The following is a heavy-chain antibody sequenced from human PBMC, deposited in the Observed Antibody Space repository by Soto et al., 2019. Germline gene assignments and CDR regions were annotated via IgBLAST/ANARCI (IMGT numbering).Heavy chain of an antibody. CDR3: ARENAGSGITGTSNWLDP. J-gene: IGHJ5*02. Sequence: SVKVSCKASGGTFSSYAISWVRQAPGQGLEWMGGIIPIFGTGNYAQKFQGRVTITADESTSTAYMELSSLRSEGTAVYYCARENAGSGITGTSNWLDPCGQGTPVTVSS. CDR1: GGTFSSYA. V-gene: IGHV1-69*13. CDR2: IIPIFGTG. D-gene: IGHD1-7*01.